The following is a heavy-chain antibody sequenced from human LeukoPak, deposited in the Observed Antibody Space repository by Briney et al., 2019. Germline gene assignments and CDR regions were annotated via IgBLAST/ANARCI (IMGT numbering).Heavy chain of an antibody. J-gene: IGHJ4*02. CDR1: GFTFRDYY. D-gene: IGHD3-16*01. CDR2: ISSSGSTI. CDR3: ARRTGITYYFDY. Sequence: GGSLRLSCAASGFTFRDYYMSWIRQAPGEGLEWVSYISSSGSTIYYADSVKGRFTISRDNAKNSLYLQMNSLRAEDTAVYYCARRTGITYYFDYWGQGTLVTVSS. V-gene: IGHV3-11*01.